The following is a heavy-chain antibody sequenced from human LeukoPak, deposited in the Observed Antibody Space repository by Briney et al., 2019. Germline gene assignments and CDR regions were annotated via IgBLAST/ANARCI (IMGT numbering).Heavy chain of an antibody. D-gene: IGHD5-18*01. CDR2: IIPILGIA. V-gene: IGHV1-69*10. CDR3: ARDTNPKRGYSYSQ. Sequence: SVKVSCKASGGTFSSYAISWVRQAPGQGLEWMGRIIPILGIANYAQKFQGRVTITADKSTSTAYMELSSLRSEDTAVYYCARDTNPKRGYSYSQGGQGTLVTVSS. J-gene: IGHJ1*01. CDR1: GGTFSSYA.